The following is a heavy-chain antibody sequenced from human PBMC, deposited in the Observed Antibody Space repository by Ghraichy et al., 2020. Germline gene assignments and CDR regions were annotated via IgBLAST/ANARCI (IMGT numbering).Heavy chain of an antibody. D-gene: IGHD3-22*01. CDR2: ISGSGGST. J-gene: IGHJ4*02. CDR3: AKNYDSSGYYYETDSKGHFDY. CDR1: GFTFSSYA. Sequence: GGSLRLSCAASGFTFSSYAMSWVRQAPGKGLEWVSAISGSGGSTYYADSVKGRFTISRDNSKNTLYLQMNSLRAEDTAVYYCAKNYDSSGYYYETDSKGHFDYWGQGTLVTVSS. V-gene: IGHV3-23*01.